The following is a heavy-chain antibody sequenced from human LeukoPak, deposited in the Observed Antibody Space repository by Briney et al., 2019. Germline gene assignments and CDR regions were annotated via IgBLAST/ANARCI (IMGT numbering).Heavy chain of an antibody. CDR2: IKSKTDGGTT. J-gene: IGHJ4*02. CDR3: TTAPSGVDY. D-gene: IGHD3-10*01. Sequence: GGSLRLSRASSGLTFSKAWMCWVRQAPGRGREWVGRIKSKTDGGTTDYAAPVKGRFTISRDDSKHTLYLQMNSLKTEDTAVYYCTTAPSGVDYWGQGTLVTVSS. CDR1: GLTFSKAW. V-gene: IGHV3-15*01.